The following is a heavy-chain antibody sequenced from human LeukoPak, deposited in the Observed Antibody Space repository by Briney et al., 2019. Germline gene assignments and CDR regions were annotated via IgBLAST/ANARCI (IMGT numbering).Heavy chain of an antibody. Sequence: PGGSLRLSCAASGFTFSSHWMHWVRQAPGKGLEWVSYISSSSSTIYYADSVKGRFTISRDNAKNSLYLQMNSLRAEDTAAYYCGRDLTAHWGQGTLVTVSS. CDR2: ISSSSSTI. CDR3: GRDLTAH. CDR1: GFTFSSHW. J-gene: IGHJ4*02. V-gene: IGHV3-48*01.